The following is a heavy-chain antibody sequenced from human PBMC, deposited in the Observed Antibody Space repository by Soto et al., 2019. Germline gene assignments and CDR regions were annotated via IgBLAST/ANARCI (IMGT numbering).Heavy chain of an antibody. J-gene: IGHJ4*02. CDR1: RGSINSYY. CDR3: ASRKSSPYFDY. V-gene: IGHV4-59*08. CDR2: MFYTGTT. Sequence: PSETLSLTCTVSRGSINSYYWSWIRQPPGKGLEWIGYMFYTGTTNYNPSLKSRVTISVGTSNNQFSLKLTSVTAADTAVYYCASRKSSPYFDYWGQGTLVTVSS. D-gene: IGHD3-10*01.